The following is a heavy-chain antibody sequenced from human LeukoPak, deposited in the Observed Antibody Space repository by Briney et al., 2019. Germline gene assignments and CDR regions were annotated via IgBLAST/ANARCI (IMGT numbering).Heavy chain of an antibody. Sequence: SQTLSLTCTVSGGSISSGGYYWSWIRQPPGKGLEWIGYIYYSGSTNYSPSLKSRVTISVDTSKNQFSLKLSSVTAADTAVYYCAREWVEMATRIAFDIWGQGTMVTVSS. CDR3: AREWVEMATRIAFDI. CDR1: GGSISSGGYY. D-gene: IGHD5-24*01. J-gene: IGHJ3*02. CDR2: IYYSGST. V-gene: IGHV4-61*08.